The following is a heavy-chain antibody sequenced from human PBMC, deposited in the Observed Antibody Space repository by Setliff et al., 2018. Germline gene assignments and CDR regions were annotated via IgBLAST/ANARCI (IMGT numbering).Heavy chain of an antibody. CDR3: ARGGGAPYSLAPYYHMDV. D-gene: IGHD6-13*01. V-gene: IGHV1-18*01. J-gene: IGHJ6*03. CDR2: ISAHNGNT. Sequence: ASVKVSCKASGYTFTSYGISWVRQAPGQGLEWMGWISAHNGNTDYAQKLQGRVTMTTDTSTSTAYMELRSLRSDDTAVYYCARGGGAPYSLAPYYHMDVWGKGTTVTVSS. CDR1: GYTFTSYG.